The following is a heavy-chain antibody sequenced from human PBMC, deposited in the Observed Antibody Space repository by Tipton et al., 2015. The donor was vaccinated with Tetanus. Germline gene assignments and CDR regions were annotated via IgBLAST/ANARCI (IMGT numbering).Heavy chain of an antibody. V-gene: IGHV4-59*01. CDR3: ARTSGYLYSNH. J-gene: IGHJ1*01. Sequence: TLSLTCTVSGDSISSYYWTWIRQPPGRGLEWIGYVHYSGSTNYSPSLRSRVAMSVDTSKNQLSLKLSSVTSADTAVYYCARTSGYLYSNHWGQGTLVTVSS. D-gene: IGHD3-3*01. CDR1: GDSISSYY. CDR2: VHYSGST.